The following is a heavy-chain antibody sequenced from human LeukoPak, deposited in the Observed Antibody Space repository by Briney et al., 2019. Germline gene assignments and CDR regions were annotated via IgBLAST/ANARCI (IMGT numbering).Heavy chain of an antibody. CDR3: TTDWQITMVRGVINLDY. V-gene: IGHV3-15*01. CDR2: IKSKTDGGTT. Sequence: GGSLRLSCAASGFTFSNAWRSWVRQAPGKGLEWVGRIKSKTDGGTTDYAAPVRGRSTISRDDSKNTLYLQMNSLKTEDTAVYYCTTDWQITMVRGVINLDYWGQGTLVTVSS. J-gene: IGHJ4*02. CDR1: GFTFSNAW. D-gene: IGHD3-10*01.